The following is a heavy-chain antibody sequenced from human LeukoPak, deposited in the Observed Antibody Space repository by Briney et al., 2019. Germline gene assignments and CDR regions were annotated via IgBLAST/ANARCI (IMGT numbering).Heavy chain of an antibody. D-gene: IGHD3-9*01. Sequence: GGSLRLSCAASGFTFSSYSMNWVRQAPGKGLEWVSSISSSSSYIYYADSVKGRFTISRDNAKNSLYLQMNSLRAEDTAVYYCVRDVPDILTNWFDPWGQGTLVTVSS. J-gene: IGHJ5*02. CDR1: GFTFSSYS. CDR2: ISSSSSYI. CDR3: VRDVPDILTNWFDP. V-gene: IGHV3-21*01.